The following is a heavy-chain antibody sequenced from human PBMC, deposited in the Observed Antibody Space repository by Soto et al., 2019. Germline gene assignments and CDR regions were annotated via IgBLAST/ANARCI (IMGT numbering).Heavy chain of an antibody. J-gene: IGHJ5*02. CDR1: GFTFSSYA. Sequence: QVQLVESGGGVVQPGRSLRLSCAASGFTFSSYAMHWVRQAPGKGLEWVAVISYDGSNKYYADSVKGRFTISRDNSQNTLYLQMNSLRAEDTAVYYCARDNSKQWLFPNCFDPWGQGTLVTVSS. CDR2: ISYDGSNK. CDR3: ARDNSKQWLFPNCFDP. D-gene: IGHD6-19*01. V-gene: IGHV3-30-3*01.